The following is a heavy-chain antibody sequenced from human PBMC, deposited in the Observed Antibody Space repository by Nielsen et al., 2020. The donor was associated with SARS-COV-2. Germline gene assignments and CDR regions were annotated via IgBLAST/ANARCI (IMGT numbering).Heavy chain of an antibody. V-gene: IGHV3-7*01. J-gene: IGHJ4*02. CDR1: GFTFSSYC. CDR2: IKQDGSEK. CDR3: ARDLGGYFDY. D-gene: IGHD3-10*01. Sequence: GESLKISCAASGFTFSSYCMNWVRQAPGKGLEWVANIKQDGSEKYYGDSVKGRFTISRDNAKNSLYLQMNSLRAEDTAVYYCARDLGGYFDYWGQGTLVTVSS.